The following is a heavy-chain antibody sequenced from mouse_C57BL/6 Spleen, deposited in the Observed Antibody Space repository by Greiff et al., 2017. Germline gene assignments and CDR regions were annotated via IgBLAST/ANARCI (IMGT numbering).Heavy chain of an antibody. D-gene: IGHD2-2*01. CDR3: VSGLPHAMDY. Sequence: EVQLVESGGGLVQPKGSLKLSCAASGFSFNTYAMNWVRQAPGKGLEWVARIRSKSNNYATYYADSVKDRFTISRDDSESMLYLQMNNLKTEDTAMYYCVSGLPHAMDYWGQGTSVTVSS. CDR2: IRSKSNNYAT. CDR1: GFSFNTYA. V-gene: IGHV10-1*01. J-gene: IGHJ4*01.